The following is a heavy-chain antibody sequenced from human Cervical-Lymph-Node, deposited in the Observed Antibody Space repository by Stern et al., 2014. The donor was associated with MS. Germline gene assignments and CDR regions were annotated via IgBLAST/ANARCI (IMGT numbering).Heavy chain of an antibody. J-gene: IGHJ6*02. V-gene: IGHV3-9*01. CDR3: AKGLAVEYYHHGMDV. Sequence: QLVQSGGGLVQPGRSLRLSCRVSGFTFDDYAMHWVRQAPGKGLEWVSGISWNGGGIGYAHSLKGRFTIPRDNAKNSLHLQMNSLRTEETALYYCAKGLAVEYYHHGMDVWGQGTTVTVSS. CDR1: GFTFDDYA. CDR2: ISWNGGGI. D-gene: IGHD6-19*01.